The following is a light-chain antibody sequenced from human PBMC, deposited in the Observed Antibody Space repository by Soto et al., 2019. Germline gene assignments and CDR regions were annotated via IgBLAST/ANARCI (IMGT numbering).Light chain of an antibody. CDR3: SSYTFSNTRV. V-gene: IGLV2-14*01. CDR1: SSDVGGYNY. CDR2: EVS. J-gene: IGLJ1*01. Sequence: QSALTQPASVSGSPGQSITISCTGTSSDVGGYNYVSWYQQHPGKAPKLMIYEVSNRPSGVSNRFSGSKSGNTASLTISGLQAEDEADYYCSSYTFSNTRVFGTGTKLTVL.